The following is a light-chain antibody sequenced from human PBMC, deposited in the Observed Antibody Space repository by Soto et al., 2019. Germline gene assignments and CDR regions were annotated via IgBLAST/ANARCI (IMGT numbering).Light chain of an antibody. CDR3: LSYLSGSTHWM. CDR2: EVT. V-gene: IGLV2-14*01. Sequence: QSALTQPASVSGSPGQSITISCTGTSSDVGGDNFVSWYQQHAGKAPKLIIYEVTNRPSGVSNRFSGSKSGHTASLTISGLQPEDEADYYCLSYLSGSTHWMFGGGTKLTVL. J-gene: IGLJ3*02. CDR1: SSDVGGDNF.